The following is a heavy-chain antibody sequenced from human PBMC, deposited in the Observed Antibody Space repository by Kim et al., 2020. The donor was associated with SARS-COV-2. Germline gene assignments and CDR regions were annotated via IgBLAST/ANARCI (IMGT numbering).Heavy chain of an antibody. J-gene: IGHJ4*02. V-gene: IGHV4-4*02. Sequence: SETLSLTCAVSGTSIGSSAWWSWVRQSPDKGLEWLGEIYHTGTTFYNPSVQSRVTISMDRSKSQFSLQLRTVTDADTGIYYCARDLVTTTTGGMDYWGQGTLVTVSS. D-gene: IGHD4-17*01. CDR2: IYHTGTT. CDR3: ARDLVTTTTGGMDY. CDR1: GTSIGSSAW.